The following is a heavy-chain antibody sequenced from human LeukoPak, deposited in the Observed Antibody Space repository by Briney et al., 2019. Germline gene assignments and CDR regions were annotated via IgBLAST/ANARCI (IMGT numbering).Heavy chain of an antibody. D-gene: IGHD3-10*01. CDR1: GATFRSSA. V-gene: IGHV1-69*05. CDR2: IIPIFGTA. Sequence: ASVKVSCKASGATFRSSAISWVRQAPGQGLEWMGRIIPIFGTANYAQKFQGRVTITTDESTSTAYMELSSLRSEDTAVYYCASDSMVRGVTGYWGQGTLVTVSS. CDR3: ASDSMVRGVTGY. J-gene: IGHJ4*02.